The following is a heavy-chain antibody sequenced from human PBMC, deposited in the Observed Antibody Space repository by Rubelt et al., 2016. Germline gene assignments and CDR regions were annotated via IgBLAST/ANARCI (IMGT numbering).Heavy chain of an antibody. V-gene: IGHV3-43*02. J-gene: IGHJ6*02. Sequence: VESGGGLVQPGRSLRLSCTASGFTFGDYAMSWVRQAPGKGLEWVAVIWYDGSNKYYADSVKGRFTISRDNSKNSLYLQMNSLRTEDTALYYCAKDIASSDYGDYVVPGMDVWGQGATVTVSS. CDR2: IWYDGSNK. CDR3: AKDIASSDYGDYVVPGMDV. CDR1: GFTFGDYA. D-gene: IGHD4-17*01.